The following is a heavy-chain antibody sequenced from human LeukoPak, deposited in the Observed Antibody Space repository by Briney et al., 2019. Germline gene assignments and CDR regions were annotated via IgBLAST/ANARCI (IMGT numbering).Heavy chain of an antibody. Sequence: GGSLRLSCAASGFTFSSYWMNWARQAPGKGLEWVASINHNGNVNYYVGSVKGRFTISRDNAKNSLYLQMSNLRAEDTAMYYCAREGDYYDSGGYYRIDFWGQGTLVTVSS. D-gene: IGHD3-22*01. J-gene: IGHJ4*02. CDR1: GFTFSSYW. V-gene: IGHV3-7*03. CDR2: INHNGNVN. CDR3: AREGDYYDSGGYYRIDF.